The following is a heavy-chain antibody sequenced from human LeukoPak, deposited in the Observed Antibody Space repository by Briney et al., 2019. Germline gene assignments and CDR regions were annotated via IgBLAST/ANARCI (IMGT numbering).Heavy chain of an antibody. Sequence: GGSLRLSCAASGFTFSSYSMNWVRQAPGKGLEWVSSISSSSSYIYYADSVKGRFTISRDNAKNSLCLQMNSLRAEDTAVYYCARDFYSSGWSKFDYWGQGTLVTVSS. D-gene: IGHD6-19*01. CDR2: ISSSSSYI. CDR3: ARDFYSSGWSKFDY. V-gene: IGHV3-21*01. CDR1: GFTFSSYS. J-gene: IGHJ4*02.